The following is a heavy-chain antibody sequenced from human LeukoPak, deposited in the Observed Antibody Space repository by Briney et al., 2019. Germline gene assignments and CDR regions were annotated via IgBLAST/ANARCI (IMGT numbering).Heavy chain of an antibody. J-gene: IGHJ4*02. CDR1: GFTLSGSA. CDR3: VTHEVTIVTRSTFDN. Sequence: GGSLRLSCAASGFTLSGSAMHWVRQASGKGLEWVGRIRSKSNSYATAYAASVKGRFTISRDNARNSVYLQMNSLRVEDTALYYCVTHEVTIVTRSTFDNWGQGTLVTVSS. CDR2: IRSKSNSYAT. V-gene: IGHV3-73*01. D-gene: IGHD2/OR15-2a*01.